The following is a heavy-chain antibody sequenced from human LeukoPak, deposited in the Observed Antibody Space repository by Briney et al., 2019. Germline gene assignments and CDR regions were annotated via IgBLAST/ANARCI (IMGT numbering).Heavy chain of an antibody. D-gene: IGHD3-22*01. CDR3: ARMEYYYDSSGYELDY. J-gene: IGHJ4*02. CDR1: GYSFTSYW. CDR2: SYPGDSDT. Sequence: GESLKISCXGSGYSFTSYWIGWVRQMPGKGLEWMGISYPGDSDTRYSPSFQGQVTISADKSISTAYLQWSSLKASDTAMYYCARMEYYYDSSGYELDYWGQGTLVTVSS. V-gene: IGHV5-51*01.